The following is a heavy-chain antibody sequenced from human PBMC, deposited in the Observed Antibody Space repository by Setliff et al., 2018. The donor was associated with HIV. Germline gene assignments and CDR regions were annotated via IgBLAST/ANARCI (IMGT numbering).Heavy chain of an antibody. CDR2: IYYSGST. D-gene: IGHD3-3*01. J-gene: IGHJ4*02. CDR3: AGFSYNFWVYRFDH. Sequence: PSETLSLTCSVSGGSTTSGGYYWSWIRQHPGKVLEYIGYIYYSGSTYYNPSLKSRVTMSIDTSTQQFFLNVTSVTAADTAVYYCAGFSYNFWVYRFDHWGQGALVTV. CDR1: GGSTTSGGYY. V-gene: IGHV4-31*03.